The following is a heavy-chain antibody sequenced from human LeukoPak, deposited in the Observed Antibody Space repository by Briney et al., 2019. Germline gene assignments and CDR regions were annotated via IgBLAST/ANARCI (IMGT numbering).Heavy chain of an antibody. J-gene: IGHJ3*02. Sequence: GGSLRLSCAASGFTFSSYSMNWVRQAPGKGLEWVSSISSSSSYIYYADSVKGRFTISRDNAKNSLYLQMNSLRAEDTAVYYCARERSSRWWGAFDIWGQGTMVTVSS. V-gene: IGHV3-21*01. CDR1: GFTFSSYS. CDR3: ARERSSRWWGAFDI. D-gene: IGHD6-13*01. CDR2: ISSSSSYI.